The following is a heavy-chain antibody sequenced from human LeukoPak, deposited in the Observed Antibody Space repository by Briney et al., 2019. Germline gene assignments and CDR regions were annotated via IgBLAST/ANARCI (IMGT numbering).Heavy chain of an antibody. CDR2: IYYTGTT. CDR1: GGSISSSLYH. D-gene: IGHD6-19*01. Sequence: SETLSLTCIVSGGSISSSLYHWGWIRQSPGKNLEWLGSIYYTGTTHYNPSLKSRVTISVDTSKNQFSLKLSSVTAADTAVYYCAMQRRSGWYGDYYYYMDVWGKGTTVTVSS. CDR3: AMQRRSGWYGDYYYYMDV. V-gene: IGHV4-39*01. J-gene: IGHJ6*03.